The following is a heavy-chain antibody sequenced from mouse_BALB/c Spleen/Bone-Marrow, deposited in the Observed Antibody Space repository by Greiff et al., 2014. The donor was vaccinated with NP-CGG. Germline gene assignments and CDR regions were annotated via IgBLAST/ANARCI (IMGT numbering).Heavy chain of an antibody. CDR1: GYTLTSYI. CDR3: ASPATYYGNFYWSFDV. Sequence: EVQLQQSGPELVKPGASVTMSCKASGYTLTSYIMHWVKRKPGQGLEWIGYINPYNDGTKYNEKFKGKATLNSDKSSSKAYMEISSLTTEDSAVYYGASPATYYGNFYWSFDVWGAGTTVTVSS. J-gene: IGHJ1*01. CDR2: INPYNDGT. V-gene: IGHV1-14*01. D-gene: IGHD2-10*01.